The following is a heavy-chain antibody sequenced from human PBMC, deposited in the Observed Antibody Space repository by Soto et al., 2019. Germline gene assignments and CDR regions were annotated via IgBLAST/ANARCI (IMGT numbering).Heavy chain of an antibody. D-gene: IGHD6-19*01. CDR2: IYHSGST. V-gene: IGHV4-4*02. CDR3: ARAVAGGFWWFDH. J-gene: IGHJ5*02. CDR1: SGSISSSNW. Sequence: SETLSLTCAVSSGSISSSNWWSWVRQPPGKGLEWIGEIYHSGSTNYNPSLKSRVTISVDKSKNQFSLKLSSVTAADTAVYYWARAVAGGFWWFDHWGQGTMVTVSS.